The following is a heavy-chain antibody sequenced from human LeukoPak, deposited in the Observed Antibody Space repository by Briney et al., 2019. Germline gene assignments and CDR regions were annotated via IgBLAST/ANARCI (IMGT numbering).Heavy chain of an antibody. CDR3: ATQPPSYYYFDY. Sequence: RPSETLSLTCTVSGGSISSYYWSWIRQPPGRGLEWIGSFYYSGSTNYNPSLKSRVSISVDTSKNQFSLKLSSLTAADTAVYYCATQPPSYYYFDYWGQGTLVTVSS. D-gene: IGHD2-21*01. J-gene: IGHJ4*02. CDR1: GGSISSYY. V-gene: IGHV4-59*08. CDR2: FYYSGST.